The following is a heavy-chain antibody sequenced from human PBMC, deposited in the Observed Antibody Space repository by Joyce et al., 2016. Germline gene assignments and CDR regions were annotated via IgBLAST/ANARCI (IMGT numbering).Heavy chain of an antibody. J-gene: IGHJ4*02. CDR2: VDSDGSGT. V-gene: IGHV3-74*01. Sequence: EVQLVESGGGLLQPGGSLRLSCAASGFTFTNYWMHRVRQAPGKGLVWVARVDSDGSGTSYADSVKGRFTISRDNAKNMVYLQMNSLRIEDTAVYYCGSVFEYWGRGALVTVSS. CDR1: GFTFTNYW. CDR3: GSVFEY.